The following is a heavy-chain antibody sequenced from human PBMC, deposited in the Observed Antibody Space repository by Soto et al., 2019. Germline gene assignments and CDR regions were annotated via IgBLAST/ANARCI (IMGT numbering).Heavy chain of an antibody. CDR3: ARLEGDYVGGGY. Sequence: QLQLQESGPGLVKPSETLSLTCTVSGGSISSSSYYWGWIRQPPGKGLEWIGSIYYSGSTYYNPSLKSRVTISVDTSKNQFSLKLSSVTAADTAVYYCARLEGDYVGGGYWGQGTLVTVSS. V-gene: IGHV4-39*01. CDR1: GGSISSSSYY. D-gene: IGHD3-16*01. CDR2: IYYSGST. J-gene: IGHJ4*02.